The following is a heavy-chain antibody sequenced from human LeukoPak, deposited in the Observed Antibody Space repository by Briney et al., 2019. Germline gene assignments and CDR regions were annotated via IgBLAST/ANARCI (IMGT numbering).Heavy chain of an antibody. D-gene: IGHD5-12*01. V-gene: IGHV4-30-4*01. CDR2: IYYSGST. Sequence: TSETLSLTCTVSGGSISSGDYYWSWIRQPPGKGLEWIGYIYYSGSTYYNPSLKSRVTISVDTSKNQLSLKLSSVTATDTAVYYCAREGCGYDCYYYYGMDVWGQGTTVTVSS. CDR3: AREGCGYDCYYYYGMDV. J-gene: IGHJ6*02. CDR1: GGSISSGDYY.